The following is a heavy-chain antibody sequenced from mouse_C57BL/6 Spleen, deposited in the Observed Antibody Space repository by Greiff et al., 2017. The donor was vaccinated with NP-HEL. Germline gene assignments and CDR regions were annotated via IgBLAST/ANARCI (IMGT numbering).Heavy chain of an antibody. Sequence: EVQGVESGGGLVKPGGSLKLSCAASGFTFSDYGMHWVRQAPEKGLEWVAYISSGSSTIYYADTVKGRFTISRDNAKNTLFLQMTSLRSEDTAMYYCARLESNYDYYAMDYWGQGTSVTVSS. CDR3: ARLESNYDYYAMDY. J-gene: IGHJ4*01. CDR2: ISSGSSTI. D-gene: IGHD2-5*01. CDR1: GFTFSDYG. V-gene: IGHV5-17*01.